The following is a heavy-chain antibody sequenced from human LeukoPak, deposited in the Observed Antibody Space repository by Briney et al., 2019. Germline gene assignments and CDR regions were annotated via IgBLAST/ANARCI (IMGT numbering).Heavy chain of an antibody. Sequence: GGSLRLSCAASGFTFSSYSMNWVRQAPGKGLEWVSSISSSSSYIYYADSVKGRFTISRDNAKNSLYLQMNSLRAADTAVYYCAREDIVVVVAAFDYWGQGTLVTVSS. J-gene: IGHJ4*02. CDR1: GFTFSSYS. D-gene: IGHD2-15*01. CDR2: ISSSSSYI. V-gene: IGHV3-21*01. CDR3: AREDIVVVVAAFDY.